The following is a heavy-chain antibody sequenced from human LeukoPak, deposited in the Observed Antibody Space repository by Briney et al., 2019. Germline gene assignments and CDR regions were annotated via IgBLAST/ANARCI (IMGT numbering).Heavy chain of an antibody. J-gene: IGHJ4*02. V-gene: IGHV1-2*02. CDR2: INPNSGGT. D-gene: IGHD6-6*01. Sequence: ASVKVSCKASGYTFTGYYMHWVRQAPGQGLEWMGWINPNSGGTNYARKFQGRVTMTRDTSISTAYMELSRLRSDDTAVYYCAREERIAARPFDYWGQGTLVTVSS. CDR3: AREERIAARPFDY. CDR1: GYTFTGYY.